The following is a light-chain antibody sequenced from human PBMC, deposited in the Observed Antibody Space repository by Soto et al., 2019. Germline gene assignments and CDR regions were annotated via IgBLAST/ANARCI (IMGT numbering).Light chain of an antibody. CDR3: QESYSTPPT. CDR1: HTISGY. Sequence: DIQVTQTPSSLSASIGDTVTISCRASHTISGYLNWYQQKSWKAPKLLIYAAYNLQSGVPSRFSCSGSGTDFTLTISSLLHEDCATYYCQESYSTPPTVGHGTKLEIK. V-gene: IGKV1-39*01. J-gene: IGKJ2*01. CDR2: AAY.